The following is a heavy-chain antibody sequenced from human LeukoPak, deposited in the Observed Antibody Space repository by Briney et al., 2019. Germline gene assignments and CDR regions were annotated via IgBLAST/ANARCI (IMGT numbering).Heavy chain of an antibody. CDR3: ARPKDSSSPVANFDY. CDR1: GGTFSNYA. Sequence: SVKVSCKASGGTFSNYAISWVRQAPGQGLEWVGRIIPVLGIANYAQKFQGRVTITADESTSTAYMELSSLRSEDTAVYYCARPKDSSSPVANFDYWGQGTLVTVSS. CDR2: IIPVLGIA. D-gene: IGHD6-6*01. V-gene: IGHV1-69*04. J-gene: IGHJ4*02.